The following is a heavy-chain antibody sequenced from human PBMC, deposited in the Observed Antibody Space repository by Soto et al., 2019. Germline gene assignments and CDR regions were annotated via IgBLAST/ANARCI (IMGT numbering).Heavy chain of an antibody. CDR2: IYSGGST. D-gene: IGHD4-17*01. Sequence: EVLLVESGGGLVQPGGSLRLSCAASGFTVSSNYMSWVRQAPGKGLEWVSVIYSGGSTYYADSVKGRFTISRDNSKNSLYRQMNSLRAEDTAVYYCARATDSGDSGGCGGMDVWGQGTTVTVSS. J-gene: IGHJ6*02. CDR3: ARATDSGDSGGCGGMDV. CDR1: GFTVSSNY. V-gene: IGHV3-66*01.